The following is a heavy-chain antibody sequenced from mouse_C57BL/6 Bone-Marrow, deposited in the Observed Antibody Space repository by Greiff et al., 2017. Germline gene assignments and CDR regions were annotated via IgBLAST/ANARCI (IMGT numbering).Heavy chain of an antibody. CDR1: GFTFSSYG. CDR3: ARPRAMAMEY. CDR2: ISSGGSYT. Sequence: EVQLQESGGDLVKPGGSLKLSCAASGFTFSSYGMSWVRQTPDKRLEWVATISSGGSYTYYPDSVKGRFTISRDKAKNTLYLQMSSLKSEDTAMYYCARPRAMAMEYWGQGTSVTVSS. V-gene: IGHV5-6*01. D-gene: IGHD3-1*01. J-gene: IGHJ4*01.